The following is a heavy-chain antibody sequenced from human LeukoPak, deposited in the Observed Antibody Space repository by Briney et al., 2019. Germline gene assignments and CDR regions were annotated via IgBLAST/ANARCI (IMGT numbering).Heavy chain of an antibody. CDR1: GGSISSYD. D-gene: IGHD3-22*01. CDR3: ARDFSTYYDSSSFYGDSCFDY. V-gene: IGHV4-4*07. Sequence: SETLSLTCTVSGGSISSYDWSWIRQPAGKGLEWIGRIYTRGSTNYNPSLKSRVTISVDTSKNQFSLKLSSVTAADTAVYYCARDFSTYYDSSSFYGDSCFDYWGQGILVTVSS. J-gene: IGHJ4*02. CDR2: IYTRGST.